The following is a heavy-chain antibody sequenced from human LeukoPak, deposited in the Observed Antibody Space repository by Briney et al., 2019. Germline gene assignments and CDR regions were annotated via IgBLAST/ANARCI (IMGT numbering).Heavy chain of an antibody. CDR2: ISWNSGSI. CDR1: GFTFDDYA. J-gene: IGHJ3*02. CDR3: AKDSEGGVVAFDI. V-gene: IGHV3-9*01. Sequence: GGSLRLSCAASGFTFDDYAMHWVRQGPGKGLEWVSGISWNSGSIGYADSVKGRFTISRDNAKNSLYLQMNSLRAEDTALYYCAKDSEGGVVAFDIWGQGTMVTVSS. D-gene: IGHD3-10*01.